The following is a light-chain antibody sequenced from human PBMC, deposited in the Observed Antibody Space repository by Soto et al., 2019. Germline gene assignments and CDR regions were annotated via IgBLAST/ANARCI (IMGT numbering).Light chain of an antibody. J-gene: IGKJ4*01. Sequence: DIQMTQSPSSLSASVGDSVTITCRASQSISSYLNWYQQKPGKDTKLLIYAASSLQSGVPSRFSGSGSGTDFTLTISSLQPEDFATYYCQQSYSTPLTFGGGTKVDIK. CDR1: QSISSY. CDR3: QQSYSTPLT. V-gene: IGKV1-39*01. CDR2: AAS.